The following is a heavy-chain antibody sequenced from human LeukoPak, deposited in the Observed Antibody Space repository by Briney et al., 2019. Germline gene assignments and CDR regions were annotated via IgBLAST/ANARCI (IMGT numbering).Heavy chain of an antibody. CDR3: ARVIGCSSTSCPPYYYYYYMDV. CDR2: IYHSGST. CDR1: GYSISSGYY. V-gene: IGHV4-38-2*01. Sequence: PSETLSLTCAVSGYSISSGYYWGWIRQPPGKGLEWIGSIYHSGSTYYNPSLKSRVTVSVDTSKNQFSLKLSSVTAADTAVYYCARVIGCSSTSCPPYYYYYYMDVWGKGTTVTVSS. J-gene: IGHJ6*03. D-gene: IGHD2-2*01.